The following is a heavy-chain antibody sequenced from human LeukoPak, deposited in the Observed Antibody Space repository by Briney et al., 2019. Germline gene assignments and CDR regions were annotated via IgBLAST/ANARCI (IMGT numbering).Heavy chain of an antibody. CDR3: ARDQGRYGDYRFGP. J-gene: IGHJ5*02. Sequence: PGGSLRLSCAASGFTFSSYSMNWVRQAPGKGLEWVSSISSSSSYIYYADSVKGRFTISRDNAKNSLYLQMNSLRAEDTAVYYCARDQGRYGDYRFGPWGQGTLVTVSS. CDR1: GFTFSSYS. CDR2: ISSSSSYI. V-gene: IGHV3-21*01. D-gene: IGHD4-17*01.